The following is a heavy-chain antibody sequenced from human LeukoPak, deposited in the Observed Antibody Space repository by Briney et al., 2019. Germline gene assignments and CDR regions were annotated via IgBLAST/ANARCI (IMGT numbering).Heavy chain of an antibody. CDR1: GGTFSSYA. V-gene: IGHV1-69*13. CDR3: AREVYDSSGYYYAFDI. Sequence: EASVKVSCKASGGTFSSYAISWVRQAPGQGLEWMGGIIPIFGTANYAQKFQGRVTITADESTSTAYMELSSLRSEDTAVYYCAREVYDSSGYYYAFDIWGQGTMVTVSS. D-gene: IGHD3-22*01. J-gene: IGHJ3*02. CDR2: IIPIFGTA.